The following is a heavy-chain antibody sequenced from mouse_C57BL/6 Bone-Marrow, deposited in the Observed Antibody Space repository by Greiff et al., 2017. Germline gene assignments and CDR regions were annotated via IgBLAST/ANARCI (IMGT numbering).Heavy chain of an antibody. Sequence: VQLQQSGAELARPGASVKLSCKASGYTFTSYGISWVKQRPGQGLEWIGEIYPRSGNTYYNEKFKGKATLTADKSSSTAYMELRSLTSEDSAVYFCARPWVFAYWGQGTLVTVSA. J-gene: IGHJ3*01. CDR1: GYTFTSYG. CDR2: IYPRSGNT. CDR3: ARPWVFAY. V-gene: IGHV1-81*01.